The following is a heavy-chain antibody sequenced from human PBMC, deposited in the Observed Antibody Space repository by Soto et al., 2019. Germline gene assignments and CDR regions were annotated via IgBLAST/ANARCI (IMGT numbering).Heavy chain of an antibody. CDR2: VSAYNGNA. V-gene: IGHV1-18*01. CDR3: ARDLDGSGSYYTDY. J-gene: IGHJ4*02. Sequence: ASVKVSCKASGYMFVTYGINWVRQAPGQGLEWMGWVSAYNGNAKYAQNLQGRVTMTTDASTSTAYMEMRSLRSDDTAVYYCARDLDGSGSYYTDYWGPGTLVTVSS. CDR1: GYMFVTYG. D-gene: IGHD3-10*01.